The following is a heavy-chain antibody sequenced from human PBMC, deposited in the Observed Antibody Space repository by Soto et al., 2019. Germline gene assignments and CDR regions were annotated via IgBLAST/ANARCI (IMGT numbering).Heavy chain of an antibody. V-gene: IGHV3-23*01. CDR1: GFTFSSYA. CDR3: AKDQVRYGGPYYGMDV. Sequence: GGSLRLSCAASGFTFSSYAMSWVRQAPGKGLEWVSAISGSGGSTYYADSVKGRFTISRDNSKNTLYLQMNSLRAEDTAVYYCAKDQVRYGGPYYGMDVWGQGTTVTVSS. CDR2: ISGSGGST. D-gene: IGHD4-17*01. J-gene: IGHJ6*02.